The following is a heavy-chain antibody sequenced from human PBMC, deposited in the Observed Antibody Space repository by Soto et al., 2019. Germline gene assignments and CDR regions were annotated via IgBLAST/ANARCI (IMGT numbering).Heavy chain of an antibody. Sequence: ASVKVSCKASGYTFTGYYMHWVRQAPGQGLEWMGWINPNSGGTNYAQKFQGWVTMTRDTSISTAYMELSRLRSDDTAVYYCARGVQGYCTNGVCYEDYYNYGMDVWGQGTTVTVSS. CDR2: INPNSGGT. V-gene: IGHV1-2*04. J-gene: IGHJ6*02. CDR3: ARGVQGYCTNGVCYEDYYNYGMDV. CDR1: GYTFTGYY. D-gene: IGHD2-8*01.